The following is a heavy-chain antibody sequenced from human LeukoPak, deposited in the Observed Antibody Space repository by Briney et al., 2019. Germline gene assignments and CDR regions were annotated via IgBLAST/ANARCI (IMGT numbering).Heavy chain of an antibody. J-gene: IGHJ3*02. Sequence: PSETLSLTCAVYGGSFSGYYWSWIRQPPGKGLEWIGEINHSGSTNYNPSLKSRVTISVDTSKNQFSLKLSSVTAADTAVYYCARGDQQWLVRSDAFDIWGQGTMVTVSS. CDR3: ARGDQQWLVRSDAFDI. CDR1: GGSFSGYY. CDR2: INHSGST. V-gene: IGHV4-34*01. D-gene: IGHD6-19*01.